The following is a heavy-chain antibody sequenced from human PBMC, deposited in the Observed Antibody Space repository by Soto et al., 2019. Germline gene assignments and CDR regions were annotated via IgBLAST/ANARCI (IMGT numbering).Heavy chain of an antibody. D-gene: IGHD3-3*01. J-gene: IGHJ6*02. CDR2: IYYSGST. CDR3: ARFQNFWSGYSSSYYGMDV. V-gene: IGHV4-59*01. CDR1: GGSISSYY. Sequence: SETLSLTCTVSGGSISSYYWSWIRQPPGKGLEWIGYIYYSGSTNYNPSLKSRVTISVDTSKNQFSLKLSSVTAADTAVYYCARFQNFWSGYSSSYYGMDVWGQGTTVTVSS.